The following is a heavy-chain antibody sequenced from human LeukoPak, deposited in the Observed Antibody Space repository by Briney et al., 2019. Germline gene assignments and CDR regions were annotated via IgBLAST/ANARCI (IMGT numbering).Heavy chain of an antibody. V-gene: IGHV4-30-4*08. J-gene: IGHJ4*02. CDR2: IYYSGST. CDR1: GGSISSGGYY. D-gene: IGHD3-10*01. CDR3: ARGGDDLVDY. Sequence: PSQTLSLTCTVSGGSISSGGYYWSWIRQHPGKGLEWIEYIYYSGSTYYNPSLKSRVTISVDTSKNQFSLKLSSVTAADTAVYYCARGGDDLVDYWGQGTLVTVSS.